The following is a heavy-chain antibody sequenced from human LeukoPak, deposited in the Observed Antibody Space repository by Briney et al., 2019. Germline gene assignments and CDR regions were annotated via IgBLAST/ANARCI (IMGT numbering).Heavy chain of an antibody. D-gene: IGHD3-22*01. CDR1: GGSFSGYY. CDR3: ATLGGIYYDSSGYYQLFDY. J-gene: IGHJ4*02. CDR2: INHSGST. Sequence: PSETLSLTCAVYGGSFSGYYWNWIRQPPGKGLEWIGEINHSGSTHYNPSLKSRVTISVDTSKNQFSLKLSSVTAADTAVYYCATLGGIYYDSSGYYQLFDYWGQGTLVTVSS. V-gene: IGHV4-34*01.